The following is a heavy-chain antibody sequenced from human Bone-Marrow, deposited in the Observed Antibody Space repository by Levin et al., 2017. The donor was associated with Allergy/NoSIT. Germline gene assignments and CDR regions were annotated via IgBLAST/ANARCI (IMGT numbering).Heavy chain of an antibody. Sequence: SSETLSLTCTVSGGSITTRNSYWGWIRQSPGKGLEWIGTIFYTGSTFNNPSLKSRVTISVDTSKNQFSLKLRSVTAADTAVYYCASDADCINGVCPGVWFDPWGQGTLVTVSS. J-gene: IGHJ5*02. CDR2: IFYTGST. V-gene: IGHV4-39*01. CDR1: GGSITTRNSY. D-gene: IGHD2-8*01. CDR3: ASDADCINGVCPGVWFDP.